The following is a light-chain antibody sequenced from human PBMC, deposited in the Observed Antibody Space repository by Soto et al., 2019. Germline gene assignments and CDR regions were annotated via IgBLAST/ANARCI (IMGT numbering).Light chain of an antibody. V-gene: IGKV4-1*01. J-gene: IGKJ1*01. CDR2: WAS. CDR1: QSVLYSSNNKNY. Sequence: DIVMTQSPDSLAVSLGERATINCKSSQSVLYSSNNKNYLAWYQQNPGQPPKLLIYWASTRESGVPDRFSGSGSVTDFTLTISSLQAEDVAVYYCQQYYSAPRTFGQGTKVEI. CDR3: QQYYSAPRT.